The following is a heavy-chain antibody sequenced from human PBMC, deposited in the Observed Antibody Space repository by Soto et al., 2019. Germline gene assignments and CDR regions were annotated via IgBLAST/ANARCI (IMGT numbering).Heavy chain of an antibody. D-gene: IGHD3-22*01. V-gene: IGHV1-58*01. J-gene: IGHJ2*01. CDR2: IVVGSGDT. CDR1: GFSFSTSA. Sequence: QMQVVQSGPEVKKPGTSVKVSCQASGFSFSTSAVQGVRQARGQRLEWIGWIVVGSGDTSYAQRFQERVTITRDTSTSTVYMELSSLKYEDTAVYYCAAVHRWLLGDWYFDLWGRGTLVSVSS. CDR3: AAVHRWLLGDWYFDL.